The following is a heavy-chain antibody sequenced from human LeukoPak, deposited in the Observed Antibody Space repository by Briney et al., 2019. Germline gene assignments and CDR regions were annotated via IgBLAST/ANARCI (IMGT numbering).Heavy chain of an antibody. CDR2: IWYDGSNK. D-gene: IGHD3/OR15-3a*01. J-gene: IGHJ5*02. CDR3: VEDWTNEGFDP. V-gene: IGHV3-33*06. Sequence: GGSLRLSCVASGFIFSSYGMHWVRQAPGKGLEWVGIIWYDGSNKDYADSVKGRFTISRDNSKNTLYLQMNTLRAEDTAVYYCVEDWTNEGFDPWGQGTLVTVSS. CDR1: GFIFSSYG.